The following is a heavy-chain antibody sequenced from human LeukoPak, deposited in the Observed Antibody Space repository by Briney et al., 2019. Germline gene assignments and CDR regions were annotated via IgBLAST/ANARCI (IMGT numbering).Heavy chain of an antibody. J-gene: IGHJ3*02. Sequence: SETLSLTCAVYGGSFSGYYWSWIRQPPGKGLEWIGEINHSGSTNYNPSLKSRVTISVDTSKNQFSLKLSSVTAAGTAVYYCARVARIVVVITEYAFDIWGQGTMVTVSS. CDR2: INHSGST. V-gene: IGHV4-34*01. CDR1: GGSFSGYY. CDR3: ARVARIVVVITEYAFDI. D-gene: IGHD3-22*01.